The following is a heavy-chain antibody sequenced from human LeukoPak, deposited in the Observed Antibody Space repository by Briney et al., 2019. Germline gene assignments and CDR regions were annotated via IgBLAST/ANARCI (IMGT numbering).Heavy chain of an antibody. Sequence: PGGPWRLPLAALGFPLITYWLHGARQVPERGWVWVSRLSSDGSVTNYADSVKGRFTISRDNAKNTLYLQMNSLRAEDTAVYYCVRDRPYTSGLSDYWGQGTLVTVSS. D-gene: IGHD6-19*01. CDR1: GFPLITYW. CDR3: VRDRPYTSGLSDY. CDR2: LSSDGSVT. V-gene: IGHV3-74*01. J-gene: IGHJ4*02.